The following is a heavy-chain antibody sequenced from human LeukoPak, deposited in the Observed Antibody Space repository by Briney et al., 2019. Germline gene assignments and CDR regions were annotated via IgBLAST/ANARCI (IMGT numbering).Heavy chain of an antibody. CDR3: ARARGYYYGSGSYPDYYYYGMDV. Sequence: GASVKVSCKASGGTFSSYAISWVRQAPGQGLEWMGGIIPIFGTANYAQKFQGRVTITADESTSTAYMELSSLRSEGTAVYYCARARGYYYGSGSYPDYYYYGMDVWGQGTTVTVSS. J-gene: IGHJ6*02. D-gene: IGHD3-10*01. V-gene: IGHV1-69*13. CDR1: GGTFSSYA. CDR2: IIPIFGTA.